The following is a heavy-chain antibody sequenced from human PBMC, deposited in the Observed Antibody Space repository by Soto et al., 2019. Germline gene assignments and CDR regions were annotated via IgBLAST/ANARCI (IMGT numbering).Heavy chain of an antibody. CDR2: IYYSGST. V-gene: IGHV4-31*03. CDR3: ARRITFVRGVLIPDAFDI. J-gene: IGHJ3*02. Sequence: PSETLSLTCTVSGGSVSSGGYYWSWIRQHPGKGLEWIGYIYYSGSTYYNPSLKSRVTISVDTSKNQFSLKLSSVTAADTAVYYCARRITFVRGVLIPDAFDIWSRGTMVPVSS. D-gene: IGHD3-10*01. CDR1: GGSVSSGGYY.